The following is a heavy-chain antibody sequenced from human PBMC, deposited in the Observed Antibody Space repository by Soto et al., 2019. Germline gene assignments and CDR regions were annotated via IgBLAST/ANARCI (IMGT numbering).Heavy chain of an antibody. CDR2: IHSSGST. CDR3: ARDQGVAAAGITWFDP. V-gene: IGHV4-4*07. Sequence: SEILSLTCTVSGASMNSYHWSWIRQPAGKGLEWIGHIHSSGSTNYNPSLKSRVTMSVDTSKNQFSLRLMSLTAADTAVYYCARDQGVAAAGITWFDPWGQGSLVTVSS. CDR1: GASMNSYH. D-gene: IGHD6-13*01. J-gene: IGHJ5*02.